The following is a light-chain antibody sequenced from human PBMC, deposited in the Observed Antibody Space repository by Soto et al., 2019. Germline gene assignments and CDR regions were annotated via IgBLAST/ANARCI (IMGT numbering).Light chain of an antibody. CDR3: QQYGTSPRT. CDR1: QSVRSSY. V-gene: IGKV3-20*01. J-gene: IGKJ1*01. CDR2: GVS. Sequence: EIVLTQSPGTLSLSPGERATLSCRASQSVRSSYLARYQQKLGQAPRLLIYGVSNRATGIPDRFSGSGSGTDFILTISRLESEDFAGYYCQQYGTSPRTFGQGIKVEIK.